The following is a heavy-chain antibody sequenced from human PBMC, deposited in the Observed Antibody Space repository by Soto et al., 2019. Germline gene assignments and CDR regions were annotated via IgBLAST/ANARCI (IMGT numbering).Heavy chain of an antibody. CDR1: GDSFSSDDYY. CDR2: ISYRVDT. Sequence: SLTCTVSGDSFSSDDYYWSWIRQPPGKGLEWIGYISYRVDTYYSPSLKSRVTMSIDTSKNQFSLNVSSVTAADTAVYYCARVAGVAYCGGDCYHFDYWGQGTLVTVS. J-gene: IGHJ4*02. V-gene: IGHV4-30-4*01. D-gene: IGHD2-21*02. CDR3: ARVAGVAYCGGDCYHFDY.